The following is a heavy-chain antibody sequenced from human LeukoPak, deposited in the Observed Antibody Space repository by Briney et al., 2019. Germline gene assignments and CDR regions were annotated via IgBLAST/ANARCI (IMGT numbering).Heavy chain of an antibody. D-gene: IGHD6-19*01. Sequence: SETLSLTCTVSGGSISSYYWSWIRQPPGKGLEWIGYIYYSGSTNYNPSLKSRVTISVDTSKNQFSLKLSSVTAADTAVYYCARGYSSGPPDFDYWGQGTLVTVSS. J-gene: IGHJ4*02. V-gene: IGHV4-59*01. CDR3: ARGYSSGPPDFDY. CDR2: IYYSGST. CDR1: GGSISSYY.